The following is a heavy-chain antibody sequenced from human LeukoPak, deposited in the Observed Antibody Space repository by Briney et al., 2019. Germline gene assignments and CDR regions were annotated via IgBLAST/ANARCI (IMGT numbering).Heavy chain of an antibody. D-gene: IGHD6-13*01. CDR1: GGSFSGYY. J-gene: IGHJ4*02. CDR3: ARIGRYSSSWYLDSYYFDY. Sequence: PSETLSLTCAVYGGSFSGYYWSWIRQPPGKGLEWIGEINHSGSTNYNPSLKSRVTMSVDTSKNQFSLKLSSVTAADTAVYYCARIGRYSSSWYLDSYYFDYWGQGTLVTVSS. V-gene: IGHV4-34*01. CDR2: INHSGST.